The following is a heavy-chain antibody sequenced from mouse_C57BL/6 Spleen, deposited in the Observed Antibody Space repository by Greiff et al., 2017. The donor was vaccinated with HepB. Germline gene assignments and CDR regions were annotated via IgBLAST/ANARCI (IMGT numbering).Heavy chain of an antibody. Sequence: EVKLMESGGDLVKPGGSLKLSCAASGFTFSSYGMSWVRQTPDKRLEWVATISSGGSYTYYPDSVKGRFPLSRDNAKNTRYLQMSRVKSEDTARYYGARHGGGTKDYDEGSYVDYWGQGTTLTVSS. V-gene: IGHV5-6*01. D-gene: IGHD2-4*01. J-gene: IGHJ2*01. CDR2: ISSGGSYT. CDR3: ARHGGGTKDYDEGSYVDY. CDR1: GFTFSSYG.